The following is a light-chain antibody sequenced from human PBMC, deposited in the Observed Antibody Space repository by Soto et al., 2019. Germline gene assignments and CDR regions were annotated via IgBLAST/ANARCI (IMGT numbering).Light chain of an antibody. CDR2: LGS. V-gene: IGKV2-28*01. Sequence: DIVMTQSPLSLPVTPGEPDSISCRSSQSLLHSNGYNYLDWYLQKPGQSPQLLIYLGSNRASGVPDRFSGSGSGTDFTLNISRVEAEDVGVYYCMQALQTPWTFGQGTKVEIK. J-gene: IGKJ1*01. CDR3: MQALQTPWT. CDR1: QSLLHSNGYNY.